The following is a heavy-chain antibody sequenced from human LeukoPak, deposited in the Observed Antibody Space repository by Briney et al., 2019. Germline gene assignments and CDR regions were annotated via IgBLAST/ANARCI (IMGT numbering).Heavy chain of an antibody. Sequence: GGSLRLSCAASGFTFSRYWMSWVRQVPRKGLEWVANIKQDGGEIYYVDSVNGRFTISRDNAKSSLYLQMNSLRAGDTAIYYCARDKGDYDTSGSLFVFGGQGTLVTVSS. CDR1: GFTFSRYW. V-gene: IGHV3-7*03. J-gene: IGHJ4*02. CDR3: ARDKGDYDTSGSLFVF. D-gene: IGHD3-22*01. CDR2: IKQDGGEI.